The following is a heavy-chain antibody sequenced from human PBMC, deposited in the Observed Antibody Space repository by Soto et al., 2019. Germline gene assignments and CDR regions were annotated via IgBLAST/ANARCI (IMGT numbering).Heavy chain of an antibody. CDR2: INPNSGGT. CDR3: GRSFDNLLSCPANHNWFDT. V-gene: IGHV1-2*02. CDR1: GYTFTGYY. D-gene: IGHD3-16*01. J-gene: IGHJ5*02. Sequence: GASVKVSCKASGYTFTGYYMHWVRQAPGQGLEWMGWINPNSGGTNYAQKFQGRVTMTRDTSISTAYMELSRLRCDDTAVYYCGRSFDNLLSCPANHNWFDTWGQGTLVTVSS.